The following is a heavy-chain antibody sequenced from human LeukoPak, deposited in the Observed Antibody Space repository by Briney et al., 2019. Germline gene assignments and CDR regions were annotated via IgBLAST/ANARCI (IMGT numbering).Heavy chain of an antibody. V-gene: IGHV4-59*01. D-gene: IGHD3-22*01. CDR2: IYYSGST. Sequence: PSETLSLTCTVSGGSISSYYWSWIRQPPGKGLEWIGYIYYSGSTNYNPSLESRVTISVDTSKNQFSLMLTSVTAADTAVYYCARERSYYDSRGYYTPYYFDYWGQGTLVTVSS. J-gene: IGHJ4*02. CDR1: GGSISSYY. CDR3: ARERSYYDSRGYYTPYYFDY.